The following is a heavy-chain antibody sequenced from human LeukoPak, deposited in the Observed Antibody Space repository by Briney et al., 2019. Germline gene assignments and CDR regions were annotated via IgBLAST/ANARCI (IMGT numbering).Heavy chain of an antibody. D-gene: IGHD6-19*01. CDR1: GFTFDDYA. CDR3: AKDIVKQWLVIRAFDI. V-gene: IGHV3-9*01. Sequence: PGGSLRLSCAASGFTFDDYAMHWVRQAPGKGLEWVSGISWNSGSIGYADSVKGRFTISRDNAKNSLYLQMNSLRAEDTALYYCAKDIVKQWLVIRAFDIWGQGTMVTVSS. CDR2: ISWNSGSI. J-gene: IGHJ3*02.